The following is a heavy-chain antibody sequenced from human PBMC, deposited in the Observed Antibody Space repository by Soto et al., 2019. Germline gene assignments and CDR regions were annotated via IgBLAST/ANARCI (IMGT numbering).Heavy chain of an antibody. CDR2: INAGNGNT. D-gene: IGHD6-6*01. V-gene: IGHV1-3*01. Sequence: QVQLVQSGAEVKKPGASVKVSCKASGYTFTSYAMHWVRQAPGQRLEWMGWINAGNGNTKYSQKFQGRVTITRDTSASTADMELSSLRSEDTAVYYCARVRPASIADWYFDLWGRGTLVTVSS. CDR1: GYTFTSYA. CDR3: ARVRPASIADWYFDL. J-gene: IGHJ2*01.